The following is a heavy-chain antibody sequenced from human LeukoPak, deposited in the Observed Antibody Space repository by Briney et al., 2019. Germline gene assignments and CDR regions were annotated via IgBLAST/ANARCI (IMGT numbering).Heavy chain of an antibody. D-gene: IGHD6-13*01. CDR2: IKQDGSEK. CDR3: ARAAAGTSYDY. CDR1: GFTFSSYW. V-gene: IGHV3-7*03. J-gene: IGHJ4*02. Sequence: GGSLRLSCAASGFTFSSYWMSWVRQVPGKGLEWVANIKQDGSEKHYVDSVKGRFTISRDNAKNSLYLQMNSLRAEDTAVYYCARAAAGTSYDYWGQGTLVTVSS.